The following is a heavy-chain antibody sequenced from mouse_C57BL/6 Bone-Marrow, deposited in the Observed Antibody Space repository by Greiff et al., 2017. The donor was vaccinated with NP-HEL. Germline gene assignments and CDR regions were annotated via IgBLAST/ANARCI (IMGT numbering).Heavy chain of an antibody. D-gene: IGHD1-1*01. Sequence: VQLQQPGAELVRPGASVTLSCKASGYTFTDYEMHWVKQTPVHGLEWIGAIDPETGGTAYNQKFKGKAILTADKSSSTAYMELRSLTSEDSAVYYCTRDYGSSYEVYFDYWGQGTTLTVSS. CDR3: TRDYGSSYEVYFDY. V-gene: IGHV1-15*01. CDR1: GYTFTDYE. J-gene: IGHJ2*01. CDR2: IDPETGGT.